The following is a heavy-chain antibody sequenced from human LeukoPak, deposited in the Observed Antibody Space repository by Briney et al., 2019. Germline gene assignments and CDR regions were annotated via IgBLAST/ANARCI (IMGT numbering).Heavy chain of an antibody. CDR3: VRGGEGGSSMGDRYYYYYMDV. J-gene: IGHJ6*03. V-gene: IGHV1-18*01. Sequence: GASVKVSCKASGYTFSNYGLNWVRQAPGQGLEWVGRIAAYSGDTNYAEKFQGRVTLSTDTSTSTAFMQLRALTSDDTAIYYCVRGGEGGSSMGDRYYYYYMDVRGRGISVTVSS. CDR2: IAAYSGDT. D-gene: IGHD1-26*01. CDR1: GYTFSNYG.